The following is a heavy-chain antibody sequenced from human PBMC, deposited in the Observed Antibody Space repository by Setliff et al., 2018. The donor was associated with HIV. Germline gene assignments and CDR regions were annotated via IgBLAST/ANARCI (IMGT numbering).Heavy chain of an antibody. J-gene: IGHJ6*03. CDR1: GGSFSGYY. CDR2: INHSGST. V-gene: IGHV4-34*01. Sequence: SETVSLTCAVYGGSFSGYYWSWIRQPPGKGLEWIGEINHSGSTNYNPSLKSRVTISVDTSKNQFSLKLSSVTAADTAVYYCNIYYYYYMDVWGKGTTVTVSS. CDR3: NIYYYYYMDV.